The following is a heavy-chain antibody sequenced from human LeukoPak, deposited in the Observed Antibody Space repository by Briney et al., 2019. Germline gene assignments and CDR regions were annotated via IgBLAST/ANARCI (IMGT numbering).Heavy chain of an antibody. D-gene: IGHD3-10*01. J-gene: IGHJ6*04. CDR2: IKQDGSEK. V-gene: IGHV3-7*01. CDR1: GFTFSDYY. CDR3: AVYGSGFFP. Sequence: GGSLRLSCAASGFTFSDYYMSWIRQAPGKGLEWVANIKQDGSEKYYVDSVKGRFTISRDNAKNSLYLQMNSLRAEDTAAYYCAVYGSGFFPWGKGTTVTISS.